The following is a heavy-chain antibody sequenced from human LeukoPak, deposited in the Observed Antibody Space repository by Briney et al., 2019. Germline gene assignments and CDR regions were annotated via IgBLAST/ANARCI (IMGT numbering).Heavy chain of an antibody. CDR2: IYTSGST. Sequence: SQTLSLTCTVSGGSISSGSYYWRWLRQPAGTGLEWIGRIYTSGSTNYNPSLKSRVTISVDTSKNQFSLKLSSVTAADTAVYYCAREGRYCSGGSCPIDYWGQGTLVTVSS. D-gene: IGHD2-15*01. J-gene: IGHJ4*02. CDR3: AREGRYCSGGSCPIDY. CDR1: GGSISSGSYY. V-gene: IGHV4-61*02.